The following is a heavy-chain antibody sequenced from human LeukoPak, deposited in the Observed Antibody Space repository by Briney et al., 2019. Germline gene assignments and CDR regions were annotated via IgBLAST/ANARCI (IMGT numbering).Heavy chain of an antibody. D-gene: IGHD5-24*01. CDR1: GFTVNSYA. J-gene: IGHJ4*02. CDR2: ISSSGSTI. V-gene: IGHV3-11*04. CDR3: ARVWLQKIFDY. Sequence: GGFLRLSCAASGFTVNSYAMSWIRQAPGKGLEWVSYISSSGSTIYYADSVKGRFTISRDNAKNSLYLQMNSLRAEDTAVYYCARVWLQKIFDYWGQGTLVTVSS.